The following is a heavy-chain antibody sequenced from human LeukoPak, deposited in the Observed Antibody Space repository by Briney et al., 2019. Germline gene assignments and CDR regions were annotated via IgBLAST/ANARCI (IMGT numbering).Heavy chain of an antibody. CDR2: IYHSGST. V-gene: IGHV4-34*01. Sequence: SETLSLTCAVYGGSFSGYYWSWIRQPPGKGLEWIGEIYHSGSTNYNPSLKSRVTISVDKSKNQFSLKLSSVTAADTAVYYCARACTTGTTPTPCGFDYWGQGTLVTVSS. J-gene: IGHJ4*02. D-gene: IGHD1-1*01. CDR3: ARACTTGTTPTPCGFDY. CDR1: GGSFSGYY.